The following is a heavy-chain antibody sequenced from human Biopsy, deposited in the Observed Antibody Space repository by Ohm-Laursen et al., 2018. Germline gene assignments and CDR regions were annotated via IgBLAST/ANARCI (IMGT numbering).Heavy chain of an antibody. D-gene: IGHD3-22*01. CDR1: GGSISSETNY. CDR2: IFYGGIT. CDR3: ARDRGYYSDRTVPGYFDL. Sequence: SDTLSLTCTVSGGSISSETNYWGWIRQPPGKGLEWIGSIFYGGITYYNPSLQSRVTISVDTSKNHFSLRLRSVTPADTAIYYCARDRGYYSDRTVPGYFDLWGRGTLVTVSS. J-gene: IGHJ2*01. V-gene: IGHV4-39*07.